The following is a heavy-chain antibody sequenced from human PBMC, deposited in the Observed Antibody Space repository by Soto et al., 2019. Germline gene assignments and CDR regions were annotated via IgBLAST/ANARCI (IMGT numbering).Heavy chain of an antibody. J-gene: IGHJ4*02. D-gene: IGHD4-17*01. CDR2: IWYDGSNK. Sequence: QVQLVESGGGVVQPGRSLRLSCAASGFTFSSYGMHWVRQAPGKGLEWVAVIWYDGSNKYYADSVKGRFTISRDNSKNTLYLQMNSLRAEDTAVYYCASLGVYGGNSEFDYWGQGTLVTVSS. V-gene: IGHV3-33*01. CDR1: GFTFSSYG. CDR3: ASLGVYGGNSEFDY.